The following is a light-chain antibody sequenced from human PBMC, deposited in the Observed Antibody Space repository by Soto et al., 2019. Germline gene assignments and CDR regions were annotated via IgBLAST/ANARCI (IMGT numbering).Light chain of an antibody. Sequence: QSALTQPASVSGSPGQSITISCTGTNSDVGGNYVSWYVSWYQQHRGKVPKLIIYDDDDRPSGVSNRFSGSKSGSTASLTISGLQAEDEADYYCSSYANSRTVIFGGGTKLTVL. J-gene: IGLJ2*01. V-gene: IGLV2-14*03. CDR3: SSYANSRTVI. CDR2: DDD. CDR1: NSDVGGNYVSWY.